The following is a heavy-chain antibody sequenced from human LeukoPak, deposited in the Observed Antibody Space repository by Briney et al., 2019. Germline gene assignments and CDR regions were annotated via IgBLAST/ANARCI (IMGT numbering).Heavy chain of an antibody. CDR2: ISGGGGGA. Sequence: PGGSLRLSCAASGFTFSSYAMSWVRQAPGKGLEWVSSISGGGGGAYYADTVKGRFTVSRDNSKNTLYLLLNSLRAEDTAVYYCAKRSSPGTYYFDYWDQGTLVTVSS. J-gene: IGHJ4*02. CDR1: GFTFSSYA. D-gene: IGHD6-13*01. CDR3: AKRSSPGTYYFDY. V-gene: IGHV3-23*01.